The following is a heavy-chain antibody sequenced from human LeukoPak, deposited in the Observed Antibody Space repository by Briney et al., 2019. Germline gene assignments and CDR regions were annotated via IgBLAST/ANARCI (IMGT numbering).Heavy chain of an antibody. J-gene: IGHJ6*02. Sequence: GASVKVSCKASGYTFTGYYMHCVRQAPGQGLEWMGWINSNSGGTNYAQTFQRRVTMTRDTSISTAYMELSRLRSDDTAVYYCARGVANVLLWFGEAHYYGMDVWGQGTTVTVSS. CDR3: ARGVANVLLWFGEAHYYGMDV. CDR1: GYTFTGYY. V-gene: IGHV1-2*02. CDR2: INSNSGGT. D-gene: IGHD3-10*01.